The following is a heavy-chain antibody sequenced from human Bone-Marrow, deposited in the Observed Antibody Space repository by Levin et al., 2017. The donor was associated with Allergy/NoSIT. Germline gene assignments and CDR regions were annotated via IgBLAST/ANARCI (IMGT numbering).Heavy chain of an antibody. Sequence: GESLKISCKASGYTFTNYPVNWVRQAPGQGLEWMGWINTNTGHPTYAQGFTGRFVFSLDTSVSTAYLQISSLKAEDTAVYYCARDPYDILTGYHDYYYYGMDVWGQGTTVTVSS. D-gene: IGHD3-9*01. J-gene: IGHJ6*02. V-gene: IGHV7-4-1*02. CDR2: INTNTGHP. CDR1: GYTFTNYP. CDR3: ARDPYDILTGYHDYYYYGMDV.